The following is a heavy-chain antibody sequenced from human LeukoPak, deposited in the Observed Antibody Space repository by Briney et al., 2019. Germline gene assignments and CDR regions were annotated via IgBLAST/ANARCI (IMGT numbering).Heavy chain of an antibody. CDR3: ARLFYYDRGVSYRFDY. J-gene: IGHJ4*02. CDR2: LYYSGSI. Sequence: SQTLSLTCTVSGGSISSSNYYWGWIRQPPGKGLEWIGSLYYSGSIYYNPSLKSRVTISVETSKSQFSLNLSSVTAADTAVYYCARLFYYDRGVSYRFDYWGQGTLVTVSS. D-gene: IGHD3-22*01. V-gene: IGHV4-39*01. CDR1: GGSISSSNYY.